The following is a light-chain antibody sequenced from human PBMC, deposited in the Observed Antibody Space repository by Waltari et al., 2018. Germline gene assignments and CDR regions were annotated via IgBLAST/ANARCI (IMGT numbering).Light chain of an antibody. J-gene: IGKJ4*01. V-gene: IGKV1-39*01. CDR2: DAS. Sequence: DVQVTQSPSSLSASVGDSVTITCRTSQDIDRYLIWYQQKPGNAPKLLIYDASYLQRGVPSRFSGSGSRTDFSLTISSLQPEDFAVYYCQQNYRTPTFGGGTKVEVK. CDR3: QQNYRTPT. CDR1: QDIDRY.